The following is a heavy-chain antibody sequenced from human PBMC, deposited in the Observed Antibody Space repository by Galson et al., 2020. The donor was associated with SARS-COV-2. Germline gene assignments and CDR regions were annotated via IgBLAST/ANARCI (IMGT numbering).Heavy chain of an antibody. CDR2: IYYSGST. CDR3: ARYDYGDYYFDD. V-gene: IGHV4-39*01. Sequence: SETLSLTCTVSGGSISSSSYYWGWIRQPPGKGLEWIGSIYYSGSTYYNPSLKSRVTISVDTSKNQFSLKLSSVTAADTAVYYCARYDYGDYYFDDWGQGTLVTVSS. J-gene: IGHJ4*02. D-gene: IGHD4-17*01. CDR1: GGSISSSSYY.